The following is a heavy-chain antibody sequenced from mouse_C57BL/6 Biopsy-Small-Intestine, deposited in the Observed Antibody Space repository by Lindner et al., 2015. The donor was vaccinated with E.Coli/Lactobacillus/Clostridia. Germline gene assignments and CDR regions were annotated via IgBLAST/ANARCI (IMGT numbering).Heavy chain of an antibody. CDR3: TRGGYAMDY. CDR1: GYSFTGNN. Sequence: VQLQESGPELVKPGASVKISCKASGYSFTGNNINWVKQSHGKSLEWIGNINPYSGSTNYNQKFKGKATLTVDKSSSTAYMQLNSLTSEDSAVYYCTRGGYAMDYWGQGTSVTVSS. V-gene: IGHV1-39*01. CDR2: INPYSGST. J-gene: IGHJ4*01.